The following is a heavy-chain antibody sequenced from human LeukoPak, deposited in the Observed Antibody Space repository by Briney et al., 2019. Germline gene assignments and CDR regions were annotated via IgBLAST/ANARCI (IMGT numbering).Heavy chain of an antibody. CDR3: TTVGGTTVTFPHGY. D-gene: IGHD4-17*01. V-gene: IGHV3-49*04. CDR2: IASETYGGTA. Sequence: GGSLRLSCTASGFTFGDYAMTWVRQAPGKGLEWVGFIASETYGGTAEYAASLKGRFTISRDDSKSIAYLQMNSLKTEDTAVYYCTTVGGTTVTFPHGYWGQGTLVTVSS. CDR1: GFTFGDYA. J-gene: IGHJ4*02.